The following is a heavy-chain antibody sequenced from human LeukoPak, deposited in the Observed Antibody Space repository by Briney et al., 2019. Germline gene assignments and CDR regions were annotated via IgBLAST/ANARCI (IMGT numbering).Heavy chain of an antibody. J-gene: IGHJ4*02. V-gene: IGHV4-4*07. CDR1: GGSISSYY. Sequence: SETLFLTCTVSGGSISSYYWSWIRQPAGKGLEWIGRIYTSGSTNYNPSLKSRVTMSVDTSKNQFSLKLSSVTAADTAVYYCARDRTFGGVIVHHYWGQGTLVTVSS. CDR3: ARDRTFGGVIVHHY. D-gene: IGHD3-16*02. CDR2: IYTSGST.